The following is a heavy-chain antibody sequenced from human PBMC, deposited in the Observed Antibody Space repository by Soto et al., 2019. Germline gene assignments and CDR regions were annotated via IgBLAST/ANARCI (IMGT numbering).Heavy chain of an antibody. CDR2: IYYLGNT. CDR1: CGSISSRSSY. Sequence: QLQLQESGPGLVKASETLSLTCTVSCGSISSRSSYWGWIRQPPGKGLVWIGSIYYLGNTYYNPSLKSRVAISIDSSKTRFSLKLNSVTTADTAVYYGGAQDYGAKGYYFETWGQGTLVTVSS. J-gene: IGHJ4*02. D-gene: IGHD4-17*01. V-gene: IGHV4-39*02. CDR3: GAQDYGAKGYYFET.